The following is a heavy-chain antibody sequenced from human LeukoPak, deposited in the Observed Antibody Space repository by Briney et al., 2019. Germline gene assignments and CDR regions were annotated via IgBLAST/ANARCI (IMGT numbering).Heavy chain of an antibody. D-gene: IGHD5-18*01. Sequence: PGESLKISCKGSGYSFPTYWIGWVRQTPGKGLEWMGIIYPGDSDTRYSPSFQGQVTISADKSISTAYLQWSSLKASDTAMYYCARSLTVAREYNYGYGYWGQGTLVTVSS. CDR2: IYPGDSDT. CDR1: GYSFPTYW. CDR3: ARSLTVAREYNYGYGY. V-gene: IGHV5-51*01. J-gene: IGHJ4*02.